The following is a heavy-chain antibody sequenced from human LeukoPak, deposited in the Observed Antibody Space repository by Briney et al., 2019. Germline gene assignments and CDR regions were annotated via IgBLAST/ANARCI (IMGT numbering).Heavy chain of an antibody. CDR3: ARNLYYDSPSLYYYYGMDV. D-gene: IGHD3-22*01. Sequence: SVKVSCKASGGTFISYAISWVRQAPGQGLEWMGGIIPIFGTANYAQKFQGRVTITADESTSTAYMERSSPRSEETAVSYFARNLYYDSPSLYYYYGMDVWGQGTTVTVSS. CDR1: GGTFISYA. CDR2: IIPIFGTA. V-gene: IGHV1-69*13. J-gene: IGHJ6*02.